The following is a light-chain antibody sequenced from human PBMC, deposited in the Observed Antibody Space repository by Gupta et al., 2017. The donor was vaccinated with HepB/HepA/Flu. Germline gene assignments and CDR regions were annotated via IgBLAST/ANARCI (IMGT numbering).Light chain of an antibody. CDR1: SSSIGSKF. J-gene: IGLJ3*02. CDR2: RSN. Sequence: QSVLTQSLSASGTPGQRVTISGSGSSSSIGSKFVFWYQQLPGTAPKLLIYRSNQRPSGVPDRISGSKAGTSASLVISGLRSEDEADYYCATWDDSLSGWVFGGGTKLTVL. V-gene: IGLV1-47*01. CDR3: ATWDDSLSGWV.